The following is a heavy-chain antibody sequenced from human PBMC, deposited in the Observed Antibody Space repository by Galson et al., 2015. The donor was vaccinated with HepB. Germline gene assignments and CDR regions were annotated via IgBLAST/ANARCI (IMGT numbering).Heavy chain of an antibody. Sequence: SLRLSCAASGFTFSSHGMSWVRQAPGKGPEWLSAISGSGVSTYYADSVKGRFTLSRDNSKNTLYLQMNSLRAEDTALYYCARSPHNNIWYCDNWGQGTLVTVSS. CDR3: ARSPHNNIWYCDN. CDR1: GFTFSSHG. J-gene: IGHJ4*02. D-gene: IGHD1/OR15-1a*01. V-gene: IGHV3-23*01. CDR2: ISGSGVST.